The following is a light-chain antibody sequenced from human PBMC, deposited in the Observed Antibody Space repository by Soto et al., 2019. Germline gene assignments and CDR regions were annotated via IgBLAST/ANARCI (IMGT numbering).Light chain of an antibody. Sequence: EVVLTLSPATLSVSAGESATLSCRASQSISSNLAWYQQKPGQSPRLLIYGASSRATGVPVRFSGSGSGVAFTLTISSLQPEDFATYYCQQSYSTPITFGQGTRLEIK. CDR3: QQSYSTPIT. J-gene: IGKJ5*01. V-gene: IGKV3-15*01. CDR1: QSISSN. CDR2: GAS.